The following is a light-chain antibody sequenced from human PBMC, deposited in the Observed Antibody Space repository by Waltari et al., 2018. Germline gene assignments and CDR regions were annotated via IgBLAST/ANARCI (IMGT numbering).Light chain of an antibody. CDR1: QCISTY. CDR2: AAS. Sequence: IQLTQSPSSLSPSVGDRVTITCRAIQCISTYLAWYQQKPVKAPKLLIYAASTLPSGVPSRFSGSGSGTDFTLTISSLQPEDFATYYCQQLNSYQWTFGQGTKVEIK. J-gene: IGKJ1*01. V-gene: IGKV1-9*01. CDR3: QQLNSYQWT.